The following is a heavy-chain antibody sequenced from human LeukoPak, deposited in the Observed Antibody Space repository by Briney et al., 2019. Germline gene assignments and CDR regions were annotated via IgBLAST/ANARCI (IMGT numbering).Heavy chain of an antibody. CDR1: GGSISSYY. J-gene: IGHJ4*02. CDR2: IYYSGST. D-gene: IGHD3-22*01. CDR3: ARGADSSGYYSIFYFDY. V-gene: IGHV4-59*01. Sequence: PSETLSLTCTVSGGSISSYYWNWIRQPPGKGLEWIGYIYYSGSTNYNPSLKSRATISVDTSKNQFSLKLSSVTAADTAVCYCARGADSSGYYSIFYFDYWGQGTLVTVSS.